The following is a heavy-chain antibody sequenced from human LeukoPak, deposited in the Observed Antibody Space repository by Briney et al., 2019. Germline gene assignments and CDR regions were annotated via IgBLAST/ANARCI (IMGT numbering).Heavy chain of an antibody. CDR3: ARHPRVLWFGAGYNWFDP. CDR2: INHSGST. CDR1: GGSFSGYY. D-gene: IGHD3-10*01. J-gene: IGHJ5*02. Sequence: PSETLSLTCAVYGGSFSGYYWSWIRQPPGKGLEWIGEINHSGSTNYNPSLKSRVTISVDTSKNQFSLKLSSVTAADTAVYYCARHPRVLWFGAGYNWFDPWGQGTLVTVSS. V-gene: IGHV4-34*01.